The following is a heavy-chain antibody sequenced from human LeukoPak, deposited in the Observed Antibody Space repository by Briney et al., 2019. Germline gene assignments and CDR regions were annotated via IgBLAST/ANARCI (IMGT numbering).Heavy chain of an antibody. J-gene: IGHJ4*02. CDR2: VNSDGSTT. CDR3: ARGYYSSSRIDY. V-gene: IGHV3-74*01. CDR1: GFPFSNYW. D-gene: IGHD6-13*01. Sequence: PGGPLRLSGAAPGFPFSNYWRHGFGQPPGKGLVWVSRVNSDGSTTNYADSVKGRFTISRDNAENTLYMRMNSLRPEDTAVYYCARGYYSSSRIDYWGQGTLVTVSS.